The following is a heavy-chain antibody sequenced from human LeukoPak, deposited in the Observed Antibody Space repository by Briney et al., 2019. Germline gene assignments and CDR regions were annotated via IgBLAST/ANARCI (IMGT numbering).Heavy chain of an antibody. Sequence: SETLSLTCTVSDGSISSSSYYWGWIRQPPGKGLEWIGSIYYSGSTYYNPSLKSRVTISVDTSKNQFSLKLSSVTAADTAVYYCARAFAVPAAIPGDYYYYMDIWGKGTTVTVSS. CDR2: IYYSGST. J-gene: IGHJ6*03. CDR3: ARAFAVPAAIPGDYYYYMDI. CDR1: DGSISSSSYY. D-gene: IGHD2-2*02. V-gene: IGHV4-39*07.